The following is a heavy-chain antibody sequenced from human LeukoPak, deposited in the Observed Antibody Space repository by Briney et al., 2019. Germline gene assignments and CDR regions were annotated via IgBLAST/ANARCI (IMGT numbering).Heavy chain of an antibody. Sequence: GGSLRLSCAASGFTFSSYSMSWVRQAPGKGLEWVSAISGSDGSTYYADPVKGRFTISRDNSKNTLYLQMKSLRAEDTAVYYCAKDLSPGVYWGQGTLVTVSS. CDR1: GFTFSSYS. CDR2: ISGSDGST. J-gene: IGHJ4*02. D-gene: IGHD2-8*01. CDR3: AKDLSPGVY. V-gene: IGHV3-23*01.